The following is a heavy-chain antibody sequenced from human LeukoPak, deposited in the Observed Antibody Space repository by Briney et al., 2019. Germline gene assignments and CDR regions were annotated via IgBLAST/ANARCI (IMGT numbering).Heavy chain of an antibody. V-gene: IGHV3-74*01. J-gene: IGHJ3*02. CDR2: INRDGSST. Sequence: GGSLRLSCAASGFTFSSYWMHWVRQAPGKGLVWVSRINRDGSSTSYADSVKGRFTISRDNAKNTLYLQMNSLRAEDTAVYYCTTNLGRGRGYNYGYGFYDIWGQGTLVTVSS. CDR1: GFTFSSYW. CDR3: TTNLGRGRGYNYGYGFYDI. D-gene: IGHD5-18*01.